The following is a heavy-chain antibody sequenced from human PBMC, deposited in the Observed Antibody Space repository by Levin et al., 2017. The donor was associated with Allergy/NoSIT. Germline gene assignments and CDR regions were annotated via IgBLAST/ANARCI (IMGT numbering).Heavy chain of an antibody. V-gene: IGHV4-59*01. D-gene: IGHD2-8*01. CDR1: GGSISSYY. Sequence: PSETLSLTCTVSGGSISSYYWSWIRQPPGKGLEWIGYIYYSGSTNYNPSLKSRVTISVDTSKNQFSLKLSSVTAADTAVYYCARDHVALYGGYYYYGMDVWGQGTTVTVSS. CDR3: ARDHVALYGGYYYYGMDV. J-gene: IGHJ6*02. CDR2: IYYSGST.